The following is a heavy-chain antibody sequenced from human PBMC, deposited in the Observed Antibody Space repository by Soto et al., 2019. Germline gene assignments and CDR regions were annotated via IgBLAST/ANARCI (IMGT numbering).Heavy chain of an antibody. D-gene: IGHD3-9*01. CDR3: ARGYYDILTGPIDY. V-gene: IGHV4-59*01. CDR2: IYYSGST. J-gene: IGHJ4*02. Sequence: SETLSLTCTVSGGSISSYYWSWIRQPPGKGLEWIGYIYYSGSTNYNPSLKSRVTISVDTSKSQFSLKLSSVTAADTAVYYCARGYYDILTGPIDYWGQGTLVTVSS. CDR1: GGSISSYY.